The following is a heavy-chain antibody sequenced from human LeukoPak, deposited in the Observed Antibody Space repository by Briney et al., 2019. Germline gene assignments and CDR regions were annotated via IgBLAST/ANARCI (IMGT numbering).Heavy chain of an antibody. J-gene: IGHJ5*02. CDR2: IKQDGSEK. Sequence: GGSLRLSCAASGFTFTTYWMGWVRQAPGKGLEWVANIKQDGSEKYYVDSVKGRFTISRDNAKNSLSLQMNSLRAEDSAVYYCARPLMYYYGSETYFWFDPWGQGTLVTVSS. D-gene: IGHD3-10*01. CDR1: GFTFTTYW. V-gene: IGHV3-7*01. CDR3: ARPLMYYYGSETYFWFDP.